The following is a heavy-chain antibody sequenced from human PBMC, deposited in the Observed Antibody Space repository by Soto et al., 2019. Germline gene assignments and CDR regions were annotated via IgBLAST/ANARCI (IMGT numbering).Heavy chain of an antibody. D-gene: IGHD1-26*01. CDR1: GFTFSSFA. J-gene: IGHJ4*02. Sequence: PGGSLRLSCAASGFTFSSFAVSWVRQAPGKGLEWVSAIRGSGDSRYYADSVKGRFTISRDNSKNTLYLQMNSLRAEDTAVYYCANTGSYFDFDSWGQGTLVTVSS. CDR2: IRGSGDSR. V-gene: IGHV3-23*01. CDR3: ANTGSYFDFDS.